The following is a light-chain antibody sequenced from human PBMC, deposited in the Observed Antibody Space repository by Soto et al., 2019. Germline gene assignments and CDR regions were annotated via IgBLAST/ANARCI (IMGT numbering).Light chain of an antibody. CDR2: RDS. J-gene: IGLJ1*01. CDR1: NIGNKN. V-gene: IGLV3-9*01. Sequence: SYELTQPLSVSVALGQTARVTGWGNNIGNKNVHWYQQRPGQAPVLVIYRDSNRPSGIPERFSGSNSGNTATLTISRAQAGDEADYYFQVWDTSTVRVFGTGTKVTVL. CDR3: QVWDTSTVRV.